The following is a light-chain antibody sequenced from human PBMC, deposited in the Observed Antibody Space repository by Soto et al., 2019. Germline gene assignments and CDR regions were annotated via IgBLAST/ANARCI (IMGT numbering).Light chain of an antibody. J-gene: IGKJ3*01. CDR2: GAS. CDR1: QTVSSRY. V-gene: IGKV3-20*01. Sequence: EIVLTQSPGTLSLSPGERASLSCRARQTVSSRYLTWYQQKPGQAPRLLIYGASSRATGIPDRFSGSGSGTDFTLTISSLQSEDFAVYYCQQYNNWPPFTFGPGTKVDIK. CDR3: QQYNNWPPFT.